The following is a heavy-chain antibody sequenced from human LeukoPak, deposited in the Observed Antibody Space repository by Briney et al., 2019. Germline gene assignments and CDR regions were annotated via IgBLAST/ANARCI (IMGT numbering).Heavy chain of an antibody. Sequence: SETLSLACTVSGGSISSGGYYWSWIRQPPGKGLEWIGYVYYSGSTNYNPSLKSRVTISVDTSKNRFSLKLSSVIAADTAVYYCASKSLSDPYFFDYWGQGTLVTVSS. D-gene: IGHD2-15*01. J-gene: IGHJ4*02. CDR1: GGSISSGGYY. V-gene: IGHV4-61*08. CDR3: ASKSLSDPYFFDY. CDR2: VYYSGST.